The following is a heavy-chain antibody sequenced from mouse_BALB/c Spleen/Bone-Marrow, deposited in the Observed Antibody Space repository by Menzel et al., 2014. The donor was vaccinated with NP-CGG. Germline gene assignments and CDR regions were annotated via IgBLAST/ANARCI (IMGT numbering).Heavy chain of an antibody. CDR3: SSEDNWYFDV. CDR1: GYELHRNN. J-gene: IGHJ1*01. Sequence: EVQLQKSGKEMVKNGASVKKSCKASGYELHRNNMNRLKRRNGNSLQRSGYRDPYNGGTSYNQKFKGKATLTVDKSSSTANTHLNSLTSEDSAVYYWSSEDNWYFDVVCAGTTVTVSS. V-gene: IGHV1S135*01. D-gene: IGHD2-10*02. CDR2: RDPYNGGT.